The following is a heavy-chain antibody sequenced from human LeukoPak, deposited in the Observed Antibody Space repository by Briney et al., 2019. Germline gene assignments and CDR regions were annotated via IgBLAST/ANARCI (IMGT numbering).Heavy chain of an antibody. CDR3: ARDGRFVAADFYYGMDV. J-gene: IGHJ6*02. D-gene: IGHD6-13*01. CDR1: GYTLTINA. CDR2: INTGNGNT. Sequence: GASVKVSCKASGYTLTINAIHWVRQAPGQRLEWMGWINTGNGNTKYSQKFQGRVTLTRDTSASTAYMELSSLRSEDTAVYYCARDGRFVAADFYYGMDVWGQGTTVTVSS. V-gene: IGHV1-3*04.